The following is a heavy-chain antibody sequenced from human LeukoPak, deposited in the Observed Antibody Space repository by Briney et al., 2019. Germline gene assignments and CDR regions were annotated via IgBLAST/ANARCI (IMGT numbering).Heavy chain of an antibody. V-gene: IGHV3-30*03. CDR1: GFTFNTYG. CDR2: ISYDASNK. CDR3: ASPGERDGYNYDY. J-gene: IGHJ4*02. D-gene: IGHD5-24*01. Sequence: PGGSLRLSCAASGFTFNTYGMHWVRQAPSKGLEWVAVISYDASNKNYADPVKGRFTISRDNAKNSLYLQMNSLRGEDTAVYYCASPGERDGYNYDYWGQGTLVTVSS.